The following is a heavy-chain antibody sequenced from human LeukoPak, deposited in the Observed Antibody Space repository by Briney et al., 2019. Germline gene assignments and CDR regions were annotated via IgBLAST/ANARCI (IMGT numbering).Heavy chain of an antibody. CDR1: GGTFSSCA. CDR2: IIPIFGTA. CDR3: ARRIAAAGTRNWFDP. D-gene: IGHD6-13*01. V-gene: IGHV1-69*05. J-gene: IGHJ5*02. Sequence: GASVKVSCKASGGTFSSCAISWVRQAPGQGLEWMGGIIPIFGTANYAQKLQGRVTITTDESTSTAYMELSSLRSEDTAVYYCARRIAAAGTRNWFDPWGQGTLVTVSS.